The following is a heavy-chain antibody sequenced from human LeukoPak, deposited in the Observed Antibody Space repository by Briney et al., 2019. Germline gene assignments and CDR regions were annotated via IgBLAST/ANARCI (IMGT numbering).Heavy chain of an antibody. CDR3: ARGGIVVVPAAKYNWFDP. D-gene: IGHD2-2*01. CDR1: GGTFSSYA. J-gene: IGHJ5*02. CDR2: IIPIFGTA. V-gene: IGHV1-69*13. Sequence: ASVKVSCKASGGTFSSYAISWVRQAPGQGLEWMGGIIPIFGTANYAQKFQGRVTITADESTSRAYMELSSLRSEDTAVYYCARGGIVVVPAAKYNWFDPWGQGTLVTVSS.